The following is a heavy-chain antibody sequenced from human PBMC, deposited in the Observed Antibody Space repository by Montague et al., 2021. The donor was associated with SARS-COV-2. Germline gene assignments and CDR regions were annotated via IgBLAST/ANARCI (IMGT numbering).Heavy chain of an antibody. CDR2: IYYSGST. J-gene: IGHJ3*02. D-gene: IGHD3-22*01. V-gene: IGHV4-31*03. CDR3: ARVQGITMIVVIIGAFDI. Sequence: TLSLTSTVSGGSISSGGYYWSWIRQHPGKGLEWIGYIYYSGSTYYXPSVESRVTISVDTSKNQFSLKLSSVTAADTAVYYCARVQGITMIVVIIGAFDIWGQGTMVTVSS. CDR1: GGSISSGGYY.